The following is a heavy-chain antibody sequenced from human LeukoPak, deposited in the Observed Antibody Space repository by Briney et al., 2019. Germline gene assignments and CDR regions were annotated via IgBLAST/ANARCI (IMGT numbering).Heavy chain of an antibody. CDR2: IWSDGITK. CDR1: GFTFSNYG. J-gene: IGHJ4*02. D-gene: IGHD1-7*01. V-gene: IGHV3-33*01. Sequence: PGGSLRLSCAASGFTFSNYGMHWVRQAPGKGLEWVTVIWSDGITKYYADSVKGRFTISRDNSKNVLYLQMNSLRAEDTAVYYCARQSYLRRNWNYAFDSWGQGTLVTVSS. CDR3: ARQSYLRRNWNYAFDS.